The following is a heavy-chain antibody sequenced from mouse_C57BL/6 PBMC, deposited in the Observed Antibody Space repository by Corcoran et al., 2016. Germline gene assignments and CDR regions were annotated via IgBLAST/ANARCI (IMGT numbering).Heavy chain of an antibody. V-gene: IGHV1-81*01. D-gene: IGHD1-3*01. J-gene: IGHJ3*01. CDR1: GYTFTSYG. CDR2: IYPRSGNT. Sequence: QVQLQQSGAELARPGASVKLSCKASGYTFTSYGISWVKQRTGQGLEWIGEIYPRSGNTYYNEKFKGKATLTADKSSSTAYMELRSLTSEDSAVYFCARKESGGLKAWFAYWGQGTLVTVSA. CDR3: ARKESGGLKAWFAY.